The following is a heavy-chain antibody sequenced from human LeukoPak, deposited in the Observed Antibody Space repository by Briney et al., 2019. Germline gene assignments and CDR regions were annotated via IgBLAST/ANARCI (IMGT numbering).Heavy chain of an antibody. V-gene: IGHV3-23*01. CDR2: IDASGGST. J-gene: IGHJ4*02. CDR3: AKVLGQWTHALLFDS. Sequence: GGSLRLSCAASGFTFSSYAMSWVRQAPGKGLEWVSVIDASGGSTYYADSAKGRFTISRDNSKSTLYLQMNSMRTADSAVYHCAKVLGQWTHALLFDSWGQGTLVTVSS. CDR1: GFTFSSYA. D-gene: IGHD6-19*01.